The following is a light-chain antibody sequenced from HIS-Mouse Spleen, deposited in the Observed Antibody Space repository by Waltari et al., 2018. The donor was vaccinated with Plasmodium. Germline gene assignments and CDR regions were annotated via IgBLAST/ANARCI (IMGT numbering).Light chain of an antibody. J-gene: IGLJ1*01. CDR2: EVS. CDR1: SSDVGGYNY. Sequence: QSALTQPASVSGSPGQSITISCTGTSSDVGGYNYVPWYQQHPGKAPKLMIYEVSNRPSGVSNRFSGSKSGNTASLTISGLQAEYEADYYCSSYTSSSTLVFGTGTKVTVL. CDR3: SSYTSSSTLV. V-gene: IGLV2-14*01.